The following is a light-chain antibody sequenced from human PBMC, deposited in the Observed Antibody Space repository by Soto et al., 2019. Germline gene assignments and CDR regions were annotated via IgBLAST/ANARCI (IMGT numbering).Light chain of an antibody. V-gene: IGKV3-20*01. CDR2: GAS. J-gene: IGKJ1*01. CDR3: QQYGSSPRT. CDR1: QSVSSK. Sequence: EIVMTQSPATLSVSPGERATLSCRASQSVSSKLAWYQQKPGQAPRLLIYGASSRATGIPDRFSGSGSGTDFTLTISRLDPEDFAVYFCQQYGSSPRTFGQGTKVDI.